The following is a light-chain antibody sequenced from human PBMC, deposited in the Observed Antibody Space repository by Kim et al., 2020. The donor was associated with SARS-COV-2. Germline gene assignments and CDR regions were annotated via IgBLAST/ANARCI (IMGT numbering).Light chain of an antibody. J-gene: IGKJ4*01. Sequence: DIVMTQSPDSLAVSLGERATINCRSSQNLLCNSNKKNYLAWYQKKPGQPPKLLIYWASTRESGVPDRFSGSGSGTDFTLTISSLQAEDVAVYYCQQYYSTPPVTFGGGTKLEI. CDR1: QNLLCNSNKKNY. V-gene: IGKV4-1*01. CDR2: WAS. CDR3: QQYYSTPPVT.